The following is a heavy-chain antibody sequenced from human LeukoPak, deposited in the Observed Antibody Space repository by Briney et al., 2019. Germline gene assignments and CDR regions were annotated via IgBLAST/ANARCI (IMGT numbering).Heavy chain of an antibody. CDR2: IRYDGSNK. CDR3: AKDSLPTCSSSSYFDY. V-gene: IGHV3-30*02. J-gene: IGHJ4*02. CDR1: GFTFSSYG. Sequence: GGSLRLSCAASGFTFSSYGMHWVRQAPGKGLEWVAFIRYDGSNKYYADSVKGRFTISRDNSKNTLYLQMNSLRAEDTAVYYCAKDSLPTCSSSSYFDYWGQGTLVTVSS. D-gene: IGHD6-6*01.